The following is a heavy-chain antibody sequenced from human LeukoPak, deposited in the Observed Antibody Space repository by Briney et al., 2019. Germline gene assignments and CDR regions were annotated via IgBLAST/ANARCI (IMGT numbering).Heavy chain of an antibody. CDR2: IYYSGST. D-gene: IGHD1-26*01. V-gene: IGHV4-59*08. J-gene: IGHJ4*02. CDR3: ARPTYSGSYYWFDY. Sequence: SETLSLTCTVSGGSISSYYWSWIRQPPGKGLEWIGYIYYSGSTNYNPSLKSRVTISVDTSKNQFSLKLSSVTAADTAVYYCARPTYSGSYYWFDYWGQGTLVTVSS. CDR1: GGSISSYY.